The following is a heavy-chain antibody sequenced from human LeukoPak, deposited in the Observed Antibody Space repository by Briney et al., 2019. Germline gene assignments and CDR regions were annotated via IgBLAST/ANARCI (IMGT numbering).Heavy chain of an antibody. D-gene: IGHD6-6*01. CDR2: ISGSGGST. V-gene: IGHV3-23*01. CDR1: GFTFSSYA. J-gene: IGHJ4*02. Sequence: PGVSLRLSCAASGFTFSSYAMSWVRQPPGNGLEWVSAISGSGGSTYYADSVKGRLTISRGNSTQTPYLRTACRRAAPPAIYCGAKDRLAARPIYYFDYWGQGTPVTVSS. CDR3: AKDRLAARPIYYFDY.